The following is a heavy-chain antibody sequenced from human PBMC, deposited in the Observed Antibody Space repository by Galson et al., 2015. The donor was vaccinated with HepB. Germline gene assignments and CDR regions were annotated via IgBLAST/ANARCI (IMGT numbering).Heavy chain of an antibody. Sequence: SLRLSCAASGFTFSSYGMHWVRQAPGKGLEWMAVISYDGSNKYYADSVKGRFTISRDNSKNTLYLQMNSLRAEDTAVYYCAKDLGWSSTLGAFDIWGQGTMVTVSS. D-gene: IGHD7-27*01. CDR3: AKDLGWSSTLGAFDI. CDR2: ISYDGSNK. J-gene: IGHJ3*02. CDR1: GFTFSSYG. V-gene: IGHV3-30*18.